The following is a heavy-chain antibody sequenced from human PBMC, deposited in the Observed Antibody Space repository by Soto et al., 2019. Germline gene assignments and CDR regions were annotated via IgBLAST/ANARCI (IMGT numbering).Heavy chain of an antibody. D-gene: IGHD1-20*01. J-gene: IGHJ6*02. CDR1: GGAFNNYA. CDR2: IIPLHNTS. Sequence: QVQLLQSGAEVKKPGSSVKVSCKVSGGAFNNYALNWVRHGPGQGLEWLGGIIPLHNTSNYSLKFLGRVTVTAEISSTTVYMELNSLTSDDTATYYCASWSNWNPLYYDGLDVCGQGTTVTVSS. V-gene: IGHV1-69*06. CDR3: ASWSNWNPLYYDGLDV.